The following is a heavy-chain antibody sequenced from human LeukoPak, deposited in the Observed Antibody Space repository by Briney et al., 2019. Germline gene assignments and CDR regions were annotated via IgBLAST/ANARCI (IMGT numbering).Heavy chain of an antibody. J-gene: IGHJ3*02. CDR2: IYYGGST. CDR3: ARLGDYYDSSGYFDAFDI. D-gene: IGHD3-22*01. CDR1: GGSISSYH. V-gene: IGHV4-39*01. Sequence: SETLSLTCTVSGGSISSYHWGWIRQPPGKGLEWIGTIYYGGSTYYNPSLKSRVTISVDTSKKQFSLKLTSVTAADAAVYYCARLGDYYDSSGYFDAFDIWGQGTMVTVFS.